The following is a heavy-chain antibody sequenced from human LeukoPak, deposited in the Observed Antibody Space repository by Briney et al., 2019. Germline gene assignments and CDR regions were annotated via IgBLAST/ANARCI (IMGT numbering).Heavy chain of an antibody. CDR1: GGSFSGYY. V-gene: IGHV4-34*01. D-gene: IGHD1-7*01. J-gene: IGHJ4*02. CDR2: INHSGST. CDR3: ARGRSRWNYFGYFDY. Sequence: PSQTLSLTWAVYGGSFSGYYWSWIRQPPGKGLEWIGEINHSGSTNYNPSLKSRVTISVDTSKNQFSLKLSSVTAADTAVYYCARGRSRWNYFGYFDYWGQGTLVTVSS.